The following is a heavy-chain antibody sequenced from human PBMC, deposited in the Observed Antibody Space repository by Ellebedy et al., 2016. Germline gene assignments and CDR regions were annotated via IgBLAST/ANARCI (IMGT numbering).Heavy chain of an antibody. J-gene: IGHJ4*02. D-gene: IGHD6-13*01. CDR2: IWSDGTNT. V-gene: IGHV3-33*06. CDR1: GFSFSSHG. CDR3: TKGGTATGHILHDY. Sequence: GGSLRLSXAASGFSFSSHGMHWVRQALGKGLEWVASIWSDGTNTYYPDSVKGRFTISRDNSKNTLYLQMNSLRAEDTAIYYCTKGGTATGHILHDYWGQGTQVTVSS.